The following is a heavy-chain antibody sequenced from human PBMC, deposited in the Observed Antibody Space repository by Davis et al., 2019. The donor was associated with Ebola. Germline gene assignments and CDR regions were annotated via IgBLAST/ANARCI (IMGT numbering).Heavy chain of an antibody. J-gene: IGHJ3*02. CDR3: AKDTANIWFDI. D-gene: IGHD2-15*01. CDR2: VTFDGTNK. Sequence: GESLKISCVVSGFTLKNTPMVWVRQAPGRGLEWVALVTFDGTNKFYADSVKGRFTISRDNSKNTLYLQMNGLRVEDTAIYYCAKDTANIWFDIWGQGTMVTVSS. CDR1: GFTLKNTP. V-gene: IGHV3-30*04.